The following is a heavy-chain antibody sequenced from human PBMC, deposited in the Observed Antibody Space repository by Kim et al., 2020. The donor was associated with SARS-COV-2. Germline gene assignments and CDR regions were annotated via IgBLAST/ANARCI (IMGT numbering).Heavy chain of an antibody. D-gene: IGHD2-15*01. CDR2: IKPDGSET. J-gene: IGHJ6*02. Sequence: GGSLRLSCAVSGFTFSSFWMTWVRQAPGKGLEWVADIKPDGSETYYADSVKGRFTISRDNAQKSMYLQMNSVRAEDTAVYYCARARIDVWGQGTTVTVSS. CDR3: ARARIDV. V-gene: IGHV3-7*03. CDR1: GFTFSSFW.